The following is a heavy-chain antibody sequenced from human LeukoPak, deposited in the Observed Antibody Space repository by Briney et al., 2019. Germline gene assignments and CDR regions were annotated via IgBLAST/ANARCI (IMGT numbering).Heavy chain of an antibody. CDR2: IRADGSGK. CDR1: GFTFSSSW. CDR3: ARDRGWQQFDY. Sequence: PGGSLRFSCVASGFTFSSSWMTWVRQAPGMGLERVANIRADGSGKYYVDSVRGRFSISRDNAKNSLYLELNSLRAEDTGVYFCARDRGWQQFDYWGQGTLVTVSS. J-gene: IGHJ4*01. V-gene: IGHV3-7*01. D-gene: IGHD5-24*01.